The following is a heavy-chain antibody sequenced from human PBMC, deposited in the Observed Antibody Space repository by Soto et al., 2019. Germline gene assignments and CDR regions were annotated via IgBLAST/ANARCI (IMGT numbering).Heavy chain of an antibody. CDR2: IYYSGST. V-gene: IGHV4-4*02. CDR3: ARVFSDSSSFFDP. D-gene: IGHD6-13*01. CDR1: GGSIRSGNW. J-gene: IGHJ5*02. Sequence: SETLSLTCAVSGGSIRSGNWWSWVRQPPGKGLEWIGEIYYSGSTYYNPSLKSRVTISVDTSKNQFSLKLSSVTAADTAVYYCARVFSDSSSFFDPWGQGTLVTVSS.